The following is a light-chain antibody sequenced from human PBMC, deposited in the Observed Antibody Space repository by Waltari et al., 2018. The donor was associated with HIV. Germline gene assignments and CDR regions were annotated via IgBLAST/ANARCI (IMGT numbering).Light chain of an antibody. J-gene: IGLJ2*01. Sequence: QSVLTQPPSASGTPGQRVTISCSGGSSNIGSSYVYWYQQPPGTAPKLLIYRNNQRPSGVPDRFSGSKSGTSASLAISGLRSEDEADYYCAAWADSLSAVVFGGGTKLTVL. CDR2: RNN. CDR3: AAWADSLSAVV. V-gene: IGLV1-47*01. CDR1: SSNIGSSY.